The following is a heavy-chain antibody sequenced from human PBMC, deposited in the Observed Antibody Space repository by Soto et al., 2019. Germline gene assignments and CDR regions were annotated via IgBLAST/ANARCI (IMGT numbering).Heavy chain of an antibody. CDR3: XRVYDDYLIDAFDI. V-gene: IGHV3-48*03. CDR2: IGRRGSPI. J-gene: IGHJ3*02. CDR1: EFTLSNYE. D-gene: IGHD4-17*01. Sequence: ACEFTLSNYEMDWVRQAPGKGLEWVSHIGRRGSPIYYADSVKGRFTISRDNAKNSVFLQMNSLRPEDXXXXYXXRVYDDYLIDAFDIWGQGTMVSVSS.